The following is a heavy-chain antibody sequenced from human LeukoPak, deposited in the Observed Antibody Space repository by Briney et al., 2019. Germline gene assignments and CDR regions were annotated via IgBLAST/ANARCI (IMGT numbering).Heavy chain of an antibody. Sequence: GGSLRLSCAASGFTVSSNYMSWVRLAPGKGLEWVSVIYGGGSTYYADSVKGRFTISRVNSKNTLYLQMNSLRAEDTAVYYCARDPYGMDVWGQGTTVTVSS. CDR1: GFTVSSNY. J-gene: IGHJ6*02. CDR3: ARDPYGMDV. CDR2: IYGGGST. V-gene: IGHV3-53*01.